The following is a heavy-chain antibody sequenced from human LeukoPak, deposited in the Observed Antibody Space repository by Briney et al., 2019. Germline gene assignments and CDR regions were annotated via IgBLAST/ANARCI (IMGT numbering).Heavy chain of an antibody. CDR1: GFTFSSYA. D-gene: IGHD1-26*01. Sequence: PGRSLRLSCAASGFTFSSYAMHWVRQAPGKGLEWVAVISYDGSNKYYADSVKGRFTISRDNSKNTLYLQMNSLRAEDTAVYYCARARGVRELLYYFDYWGQGTLVTVSS. J-gene: IGHJ4*02. CDR3: ARARGVRELLYYFDY. V-gene: IGHV3-30-3*01. CDR2: ISYDGSNK.